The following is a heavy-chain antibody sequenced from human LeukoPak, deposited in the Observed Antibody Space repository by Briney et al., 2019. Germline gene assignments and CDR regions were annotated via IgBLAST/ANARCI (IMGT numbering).Heavy chain of an antibody. CDR3: ARHPGLTSRWLDP. D-gene: IGHD1-20*01. CDR2: IYPGDSDV. Sequence: GESLKISCKGSGYSFTSYWIGWVRQMPGKGLEWMGIIYPGDSDVRYNPSFQGRVTISADKSINTAYLQWSSLKASDTATYYCARHPGLTSRWLDPWGQGTLVTVSS. V-gene: IGHV5-51*01. CDR1: GYSFTSYW. J-gene: IGHJ5*02.